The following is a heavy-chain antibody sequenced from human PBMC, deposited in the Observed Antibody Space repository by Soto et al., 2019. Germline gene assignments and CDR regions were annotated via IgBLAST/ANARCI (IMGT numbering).Heavy chain of an antibody. CDR1: GASISSGGFY. V-gene: IGHV4-31*03. Sequence: QVQLQESGPGLVQPSQTLSLTCTVSGASISSGGFYWSCIRQFPGKGLEWIGYIDYRGRTFYNPSLKSRATISRATSKSQFSLNVNSVTAAATAVFYCARVSAAGTRWFDSWGQGTLVTVSS. D-gene: IGHD6-13*01. CDR2: IDYRGRT. J-gene: IGHJ5*01. CDR3: ARVSAAGTRWFDS.